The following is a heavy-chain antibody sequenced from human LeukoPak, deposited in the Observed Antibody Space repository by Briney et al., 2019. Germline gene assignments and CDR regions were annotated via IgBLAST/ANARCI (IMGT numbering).Heavy chain of an antibody. CDR2: IKQDGSEK. CDR3: ARRKVVVAASTDAFDI. V-gene: IGHV3-7*01. CDR1: GFTFSSYW. J-gene: IGHJ3*02. Sequence: GGSLRLSCAASGFTFSSYWVSWVRQAPGKGLEWVANIKQDGSEKYYVDSVKGRFTISRDNAKNSLYLQMNSLRAEDTAVYYCARRKVVVAASTDAFDIWGQGTMVTVSS. D-gene: IGHD2-15*01.